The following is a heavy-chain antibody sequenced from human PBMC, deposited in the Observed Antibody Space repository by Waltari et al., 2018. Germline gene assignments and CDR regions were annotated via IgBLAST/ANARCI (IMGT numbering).Heavy chain of an antibody. CDR1: GGTFSSYA. CDR2: IIPIFGTA. D-gene: IGHD3-22*01. J-gene: IGHJ4*02. V-gene: IGHV1-69*01. CDR3: ARGLRYYYDSSGYEFDY. Sequence: QVQLVQSGAEVKKPGSSVKVSCKASGGTFSSYAISWVRQAPGQGLEWMGGIIPIFGTANYAQKFQGRVTITADESTSTAYMELSSLRSEDTAVYYCARGLRYYYDSSGYEFDYWGQGTLVTVSS.